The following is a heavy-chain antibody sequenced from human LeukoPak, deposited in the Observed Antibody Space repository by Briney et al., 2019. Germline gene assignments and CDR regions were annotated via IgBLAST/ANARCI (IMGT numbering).Heavy chain of an antibody. J-gene: IGHJ4*02. CDR3: ASAKQWLAFDC. V-gene: IGHV3-53*01. Sequence: GGSLRLSCAASEFIVSSNYMSWVRQAPGKGLEWVSVIYDGDRTNYADSVKGRFTISRDNSKNTLYLQMNFLRAEDTVVYYCASAKQWLAFDCWGQGTLVTVSS. CDR1: EFIVSSNY. D-gene: IGHD6-19*01. CDR2: IYDGDRT.